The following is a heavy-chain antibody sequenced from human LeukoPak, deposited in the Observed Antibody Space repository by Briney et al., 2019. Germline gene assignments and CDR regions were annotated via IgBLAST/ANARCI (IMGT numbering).Heavy chain of an antibody. D-gene: IGHD2-15*01. V-gene: IGHV4-39*01. CDR3: ARSSGDCSGGSCYLSALDY. CDR1: GVSISSSSYY. CDR2: IYYSGST. Sequence: SETLSLTCTVSGVSISSSSYYWGWIRQPPGKGLEWIGSIYYSGSTYYNPSLKSRVTISVDTSKNQFSLKLSSVTAADTAVYYCARSSGDCSGGSCYLSALDYWGQGTLVTVSS. J-gene: IGHJ4*02.